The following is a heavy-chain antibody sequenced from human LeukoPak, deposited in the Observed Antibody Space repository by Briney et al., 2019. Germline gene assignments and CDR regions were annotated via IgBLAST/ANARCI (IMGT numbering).Heavy chain of an antibody. Sequence: SQTLSLTCAISVDSVSSNNAGSIWIRQSPSRGLEWLGRTYYRSKWYNDYAVSVKSRITINPDTSQNQFSLQLNSVTPEDTAVYYWARVGEKLLVFFDYGGQRTLVTVYS. J-gene: IGHJ4*02. V-gene: IGHV6-1*01. D-gene: IGHD6-19*01. CDR3: ARVGEKLLVFFDY. CDR1: VDSVSSNNAG. CDR2: TYYRSKWYN.